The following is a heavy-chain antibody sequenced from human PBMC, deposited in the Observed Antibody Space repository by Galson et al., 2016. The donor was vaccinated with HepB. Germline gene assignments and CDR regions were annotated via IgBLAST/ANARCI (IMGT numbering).Heavy chain of an antibody. D-gene: IGHD3-3*01. V-gene: IGHV3-23*01. Sequence: SLRLSCAATGFTFSTSAMSWVRQAPGQGLEWVSAISSTSHSTYYADSVKGRFTISRDNAKNTLFLQMDSLKIDDTAVYYWAKGWSGPDSWVQGTLVTVSS. CDR3: AKGWSGPDS. J-gene: IGHJ4*02. CDR2: ISSTSHST. CDR1: GFTFSTSA.